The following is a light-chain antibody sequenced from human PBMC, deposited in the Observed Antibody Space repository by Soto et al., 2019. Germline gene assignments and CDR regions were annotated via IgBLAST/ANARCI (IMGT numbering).Light chain of an antibody. Sequence: QSVLTQPASASGTPGQTLTISCSGSNYNIGSHTVNWYQHVPGTAPNILIYYDDKRPSGVADRFSWSKSGTSASLAISGVLAEDEADYYCAAGDDSLNGRVFGGGTKLTVL. CDR3: AAGDDSLNGRV. CDR1: NYNIGSHT. J-gene: IGLJ3*02. V-gene: IGLV1-44*01. CDR2: YDD.